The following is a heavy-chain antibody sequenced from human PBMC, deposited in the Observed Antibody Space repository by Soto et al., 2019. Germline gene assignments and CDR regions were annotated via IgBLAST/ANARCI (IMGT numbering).Heavy chain of an antibody. Sequence: PAQTLSRSCAISGDSVCSNGVAWNCIRQSPSRGLEWLGRTWYRSNWSYDYAASLKSRLTVNPDTSKNQFSLQLSSVNPEDTAVYYCARGKYSGFDVWGQGTMVTVSS. V-gene: IGHV6-1*01. D-gene: IGHD2-15*01. CDR3: ARGKYSGFDV. CDR1: GDSVCSNGVA. J-gene: IGHJ3*01. CDR2: TWYRSNWSY.